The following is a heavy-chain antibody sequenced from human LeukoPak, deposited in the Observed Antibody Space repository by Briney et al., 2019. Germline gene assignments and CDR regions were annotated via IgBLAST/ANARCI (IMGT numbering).Heavy chain of an antibody. Sequence: GGSLRLSCAASGLTFNRYSMSWVRQAPGTGLEWVSAISGSGGGTYYADSVRGRFTISRDNSKNILYLQMNSLRAEDTAVYYCAKGVAYSSGWFFDYWGQGTLVTVSS. CDR1: GLTFNRYS. V-gene: IGHV3-23*01. J-gene: IGHJ4*02. CDR2: ISGSGGGT. CDR3: AKGVAYSSGWFFDY. D-gene: IGHD6-19*01.